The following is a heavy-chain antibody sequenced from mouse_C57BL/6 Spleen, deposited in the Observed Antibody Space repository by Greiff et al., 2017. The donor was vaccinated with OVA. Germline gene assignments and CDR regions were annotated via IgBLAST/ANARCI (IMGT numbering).Heavy chain of an antibody. Sequence: QVQLQQPGAELVKPGASVKLSCKASGYTFTSYWMHWVKQRPGQGLEWIGMIHPNSGSTNYNEKFKSKATLTVDKSSSTAYMQLSSLTSEDSAVYYCAPLTTVVARNYAMDYWGQGTSVTVSS. CDR2: IHPNSGST. CDR1: GYTFTSYW. J-gene: IGHJ4*01. D-gene: IGHD1-1*01. V-gene: IGHV1-64*01. CDR3: APLTTVVARNYAMDY.